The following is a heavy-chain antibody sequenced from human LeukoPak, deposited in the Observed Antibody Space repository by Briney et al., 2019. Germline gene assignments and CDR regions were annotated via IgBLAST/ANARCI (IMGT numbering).Heavy chain of an antibody. CDR2: INSVGSNA. V-gene: IGHV3-74*01. D-gene: IGHD6-13*01. J-gene: IGHJ4*02. CDR3: ARGGEVYSSSWYSEGDYYFDY. CDR1: GFTFSTYW. Sequence: GGSLRLSCTASGFTFSTYWMHWVRQAPGKGLVWVSHINSVGSNADYADSVKGRFTISRDNAKNTLYLQMNSLRVEDTAVYYCARGGEVYSSSWYSEGDYYFDYWGQGTLVTVSS.